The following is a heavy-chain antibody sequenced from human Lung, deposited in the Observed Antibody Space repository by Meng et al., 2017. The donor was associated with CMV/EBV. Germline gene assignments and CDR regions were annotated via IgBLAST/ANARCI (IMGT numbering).Heavy chain of an antibody. V-gene: IGHV3-11*04. D-gene: IGHD1-26*01. CDR2: ISSSGSIT. Sequence: CAASGVNCSDYYMTWIRQAPGKGLEWGSDISSSGSITKYLDSLKGRFTISRDNAKNSLFLQMNSLTVEDTAVYYCARDSSAVHNWLDSWGQGTLVTVSS. CDR1: GVNCSDYY. CDR3: ARDSSAVHNWLDS. J-gene: IGHJ5*01.